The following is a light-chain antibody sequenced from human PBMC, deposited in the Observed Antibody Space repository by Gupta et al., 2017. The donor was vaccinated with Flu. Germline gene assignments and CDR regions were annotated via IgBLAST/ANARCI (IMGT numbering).Light chain of an antibody. V-gene: IGKV1-5*03. CDR1: HSISDW. CDR3: QQYISYSIT. CDR2: KAS. Sequence: DTQMTQSPSTLSASVGDRVTITCRASHSISDWLAWYQQKPGKAPKLLIYKASISESGVPSRFSGSGSGTEFTLTISSLQPDDFATYYCQQYISYSITFGQGTRLDIK. J-gene: IGKJ5*01.